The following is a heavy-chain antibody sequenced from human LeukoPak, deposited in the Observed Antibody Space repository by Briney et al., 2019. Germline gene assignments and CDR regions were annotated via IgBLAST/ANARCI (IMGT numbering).Heavy chain of an antibody. CDR3: ARLPNYYYYYYMDV. CDR2: IYYSGST. J-gene: IGHJ6*03. CDR1: GGSISSSSYY. Sequence: SETLSLTCTVSGGSISSSSYYWGWIRQPPGKGLEWIGSIYYSGSTYYNPSLKSRVTISVDTSKNQFSLKLSSVTAADTAVYYCARLPNYYYYYYMDVWGEGTTVTVSS. V-gene: IGHV4-39*01.